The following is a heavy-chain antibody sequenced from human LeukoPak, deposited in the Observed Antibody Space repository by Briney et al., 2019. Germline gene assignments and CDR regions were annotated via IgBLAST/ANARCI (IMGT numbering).Heavy chain of an antibody. D-gene: IGHD3-22*01. CDR1: GGSISSYY. Sequence: SETLSLTCTVSGGSISSYYWSWIRQPPGKGLEWIGYIYYSGSTNYNPSLKSRVTISVDTSKNQFSLKLSSVTAADTAVYYCARHTDTPTLHYDSSGYPNQFDYWGQGTLATVSS. CDR2: IYYSGST. CDR3: ARHTDTPTLHYDSSGYPNQFDY. J-gene: IGHJ4*02. V-gene: IGHV4-59*08.